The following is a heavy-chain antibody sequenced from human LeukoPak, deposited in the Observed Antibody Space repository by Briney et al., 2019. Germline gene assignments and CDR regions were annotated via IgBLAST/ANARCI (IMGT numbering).Heavy chain of an antibody. CDR2: INPNSGGT. CDR3: ARIAEVAGKYNWFDP. J-gene: IGHJ5*02. CDR1: GYTFTGYY. Sequence: ASVKVSCKASGYTFTGYYMHWVRQAPGQGLEWMGWINPNSGGTNYAQKFQGRVTMTRDTSISTAYMELSRLRSDDTAVYYCARIAEVAGKYNWFDPWGQGTLVTVSS. V-gene: IGHV1-2*02. D-gene: IGHD6-19*01.